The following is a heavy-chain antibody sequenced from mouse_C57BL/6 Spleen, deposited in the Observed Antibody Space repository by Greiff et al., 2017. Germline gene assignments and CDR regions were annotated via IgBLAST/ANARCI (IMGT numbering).Heavy chain of an antibody. D-gene: IGHD1-1*01. J-gene: IGHJ2*01. Sequence: QVQLQQSGAELVRPGTSVKMSCKASGYTFTNYWIGWVKQRPGHGLEWIGDIYPGGGYTNYNEKFKGKATLTADKSASTAYMQFSSLTSEDSAIYYCANSALLITTIVATPCYFDYWGQGTTLTVSS. CDR2: IYPGGGYT. CDR1: GYTFTNYW. V-gene: IGHV1-63*01. CDR3: ANSALLITTIVATPCYFDY.